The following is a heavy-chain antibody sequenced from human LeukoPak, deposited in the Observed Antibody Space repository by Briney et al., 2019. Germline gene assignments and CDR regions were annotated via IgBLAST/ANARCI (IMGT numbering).Heavy chain of an antibody. Sequence: GGSLRLSCAASGFTFSNYGMHWVRQAPGKGLEWVAVISYDGSNKYYADSVKGRFTISRDNSKNTLYLQMNSLRAEDTAVYYCAKASTFYYYYYMDVWGKGTTVTVSS. CDR2: ISYDGSNK. J-gene: IGHJ6*03. CDR1: GFTFSNYG. CDR3: AKASTFYYYYYMDV. D-gene: IGHD3-16*01. V-gene: IGHV3-30*18.